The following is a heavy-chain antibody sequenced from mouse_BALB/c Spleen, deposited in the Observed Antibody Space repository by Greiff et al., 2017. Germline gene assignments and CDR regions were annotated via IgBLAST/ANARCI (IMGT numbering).Heavy chain of an antibody. CDR2: IDPANGNT. Sequence: EVKLQESGAELVKPGASVKLSCTASGFNIKDTYMHWVKQRPEQGLEWIGRIDPANGNTKYDPKFQGKATITADTSSNTAYLQLSSLTSEDTAVYYFARRRLVYAMDYWGQGTSVTVSS. CDR1: GFNIKDTY. J-gene: IGHJ4*01. V-gene: IGHV14-3*02. CDR3: ARRRLVYAMDY. D-gene: IGHD4-1*01.